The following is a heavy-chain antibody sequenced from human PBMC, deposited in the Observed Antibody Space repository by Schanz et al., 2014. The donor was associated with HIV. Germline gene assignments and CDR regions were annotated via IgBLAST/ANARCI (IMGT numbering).Heavy chain of an antibody. V-gene: IGHV1-18*01. CDR2: INTEDGDT. D-gene: IGHD3-16*02. J-gene: IGHJ4*02. Sequence: QVQLVQSGTEVKRPGASVKVSCKASGDTFSSYAISWVRQAPGQGLEWMGGINTEDGDTQYFHKLQGRVSMTSDSSTNTVHMELRNLRSDDTAIYYCSTPQDYTWATYRFPDSWGQGTVVTVSS. CDR1: GDTFSSYA. CDR3: STPQDYTWATYRFPDS.